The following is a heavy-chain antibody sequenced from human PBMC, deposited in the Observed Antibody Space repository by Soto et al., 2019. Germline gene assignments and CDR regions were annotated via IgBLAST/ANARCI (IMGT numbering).Heavy chain of an antibody. CDR2: ISSSSSYI. V-gene: IGHV3-21*01. CDR1: GFTFSSYS. Sequence: GSLRLSCAASGFTFSSYSMNWVRQAPGKGLEWVSSISSSSSYIYYADSVKGRFTISRDNAKNSLYLQMNSLRAEDTAVYYCARVPVAEGMDVWGQGTTVTVSS. D-gene: IGHD2-15*01. CDR3: ARVPVAEGMDV. J-gene: IGHJ6*02.